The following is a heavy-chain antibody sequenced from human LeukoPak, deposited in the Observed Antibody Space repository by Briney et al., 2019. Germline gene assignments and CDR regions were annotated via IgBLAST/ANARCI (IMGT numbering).Heavy chain of an antibody. V-gene: IGHV7-4-1*02. CDR3: ARGGYYGSGIYSPSNY. CDR2: INTNTGNP. Sequence: ASVTVSCKASGYTFTTYAMNWVRQAPGQGLEWMGWINTNTGNPTYAQGFTGRFVFSLDTSVSTAYLQISSLRAEDTAVYYCARGGYYGSGIYSPSNYWGQGTLVTVSS. CDR1: GYTFTTYA. D-gene: IGHD3-10*01. J-gene: IGHJ4*02.